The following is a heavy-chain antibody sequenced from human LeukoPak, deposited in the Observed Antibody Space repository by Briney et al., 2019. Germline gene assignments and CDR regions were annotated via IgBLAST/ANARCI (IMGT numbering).Heavy chain of an antibody. CDR2: IYYSGST. Sequence: SETLSLTCTVSGGSISSYYWSWIRQPPGKGLEWIGYIYYSGSTNYNPSLKSRVTISVDTSKNQFSLKLSSVTAADTAVYYCVRHPPPRYCSSTSCSDYWGQGTLVTVSS. J-gene: IGHJ4*02. CDR3: VRHPPPRYCSSTSCSDY. V-gene: IGHV4-59*01. CDR1: GGSISSYY. D-gene: IGHD2-2*01.